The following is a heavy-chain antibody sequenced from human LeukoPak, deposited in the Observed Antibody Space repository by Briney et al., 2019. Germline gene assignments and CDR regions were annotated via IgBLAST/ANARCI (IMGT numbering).Heavy chain of an antibody. D-gene: IGHD6-13*01. V-gene: IGHV1-2*02. CDR1: GYTLTAYY. CDR3: ARSGSSWYPWFDP. CDR2: INPNSGGT. J-gene: IGHJ5*02. Sequence: ASVKVSCKASGYTLTAYYMHWVRQAPGQGLEWVGWINPNSGGTNYAQKFQGRVTMTRDTSISTAYMDLSRLRSDDMTVYYCARSGSSWYPWFDPWGQGTLVTVSS.